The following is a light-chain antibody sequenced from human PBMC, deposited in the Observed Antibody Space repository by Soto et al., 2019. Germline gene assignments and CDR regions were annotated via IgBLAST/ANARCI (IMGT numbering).Light chain of an antibody. CDR3: QQYNIWPPDWT. CDR2: SAS. V-gene: IGKV3-15*01. Sequence: DIVMTQSPATLSVSPGERATLSCRASQSVSSRLAWYQQKPGQAPRLLIYSASTRATGIPARFSGSGSETEFTLTISSLQSEDFAVYYCQQYNIWPPDWTFGQGTRLEIK. CDR1: QSVSSR. J-gene: IGKJ5*01.